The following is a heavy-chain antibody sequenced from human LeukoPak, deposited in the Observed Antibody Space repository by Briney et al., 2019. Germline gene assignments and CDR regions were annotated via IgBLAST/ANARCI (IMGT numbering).Heavy chain of an antibody. J-gene: IGHJ4*02. CDR1: GFTFSSHW. D-gene: IGHD3-22*01. CDR3: ARQDYYDSSGYYYLNGFDY. Sequence: PGGSLRLSCAASGFTFSSHWMHWVRQAPGKGLVWVSRINSDGSSTSYADSVKGRFTISRDNAKNTLYLQMNSLRAEDTAVYYCARQDYYDSSGYYYLNGFDYWGQGTLVTVSS. CDR2: INSDGSST. V-gene: IGHV3-74*01.